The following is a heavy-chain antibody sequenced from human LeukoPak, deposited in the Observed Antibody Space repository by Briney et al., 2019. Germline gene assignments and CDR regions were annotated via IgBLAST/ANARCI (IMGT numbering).Heavy chain of an antibody. D-gene: IGHD5-18*01. V-gene: IGHV1-69*04. J-gene: IGHJ6*02. Sequence: GASVKVSCKASGGTFSSYAISWVRQAPGQGLEWMGRIIPILGIANYAQKFQGRVTITADKSTSTAYMELSSLRSEDTAVYYCARDHSPLEYYYGMDVWGQGTTVTVSS. CDR3: ARDHSPLEYYYGMDV. CDR1: GGTFSSYA. CDR2: IIPILGIA.